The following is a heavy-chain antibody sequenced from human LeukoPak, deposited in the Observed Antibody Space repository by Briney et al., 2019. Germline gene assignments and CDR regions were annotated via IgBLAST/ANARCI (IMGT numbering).Heavy chain of an antibody. CDR2: IRYDGNNK. J-gene: IGHJ4*02. D-gene: IGHD6-6*01. V-gene: IGHV3-30*02. CDR1: GFIFSSYG. CDR3: AKGRDRYSLSSPFDH. Sequence: GGSLRLSCAASGFIFSSYGIHWVRQAPGKGLEWVAFIRYDGNNKYYADSVKGRFTISRDNSKNTVDLQMDSLRVEDTAVYSCAKGRDRYSLSSPFDHWGQGTLVTVSS.